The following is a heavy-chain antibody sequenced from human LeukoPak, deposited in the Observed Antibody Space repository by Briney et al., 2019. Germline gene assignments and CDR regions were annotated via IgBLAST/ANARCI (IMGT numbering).Heavy chain of an antibody. V-gene: IGHV3-11*05. CDR3: ARGSTEFDY. Sequence: GGSLRLSCTASGFTFNDYYMSWIRRAPGKGLEWVSYIDNSGANTNYADSVKGRFAISRDNAKNTLYLQMNSLRTEDTAVYYCARGSTEFDYWGQGTLVTVSS. CDR1: GFTFNDYY. J-gene: IGHJ4*02. CDR2: IDNSGANT.